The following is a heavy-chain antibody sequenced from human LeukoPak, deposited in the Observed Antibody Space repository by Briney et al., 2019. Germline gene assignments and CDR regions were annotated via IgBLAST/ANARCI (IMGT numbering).Heavy chain of an antibody. Sequence: ASVKVSCKASGYTFTSYAMHWVRQAPGQRLEWMGWINAGNGNTKYSQKFQGRVTITRDTSASTAYMELRSLRSDDTAVYYCAREGWSAGGGDYWGQGTLVTVSS. CDR3: AREGWSAGGGDY. CDR1: GYTFTSYA. D-gene: IGHD6-13*01. CDR2: INAGNGNT. V-gene: IGHV1-3*01. J-gene: IGHJ4*02.